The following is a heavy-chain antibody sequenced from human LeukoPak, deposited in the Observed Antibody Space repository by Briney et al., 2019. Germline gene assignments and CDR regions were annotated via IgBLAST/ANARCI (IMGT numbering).Heavy chain of an antibody. J-gene: IGHJ4*02. D-gene: IGHD5-24*01. CDR1: GYTFTSYD. CDR3: ARRNKDDDNFRLVDY. CDR2: MNPNSANT. Sequence: ASVKVSCKASGYTFTSYDINWVRQATGQGLEWMGWMNPNSANTGYAQKSQGRVTMTRNTSISTAYMELSSLTSEDSAVYYCARRNKDDDNFRLVDYWGQGTLVTVSS. V-gene: IGHV1-8*01.